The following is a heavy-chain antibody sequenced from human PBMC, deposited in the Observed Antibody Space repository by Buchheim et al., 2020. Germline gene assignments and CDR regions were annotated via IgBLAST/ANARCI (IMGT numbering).Heavy chain of an antibody. V-gene: IGHV3-30*18. CDR2: TSYDGDKK. D-gene: IGHD3-22*01. CDR1: GFIFSSYG. Sequence: QVQLVESGGGVVQPGRSLRLSCAASGFIFSSYGMHWVRQAPGKGLEWVAVTSYDGDKKYYADFVKGRFTISRDNSKNTLYLPMNSLRTEDTAVYYCAKMYYYDSSGPLDYWGQGTL. J-gene: IGHJ4*02. CDR3: AKMYYYDSSGPLDY.